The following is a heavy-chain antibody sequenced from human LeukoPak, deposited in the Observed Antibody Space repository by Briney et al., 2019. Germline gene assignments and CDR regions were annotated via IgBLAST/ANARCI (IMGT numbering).Heavy chain of an antibody. CDR2: ISDIGST. J-gene: IGHJ6*02. CDR1: GGSISNYF. D-gene: IGHD5-24*01. CDR3: AREWGGYNYYYGMDV. V-gene: IGHV4-59*01. Sequence: SETLSLTCSVSGGSISNYFWSWVRQHPGKGLEWIGYISDIGSTNYNPSIKSRVTISIDMSKNQFSLKLRAVTAADTAVYYCAREWGGYNYYYGMDVWGQGTTVTVSS.